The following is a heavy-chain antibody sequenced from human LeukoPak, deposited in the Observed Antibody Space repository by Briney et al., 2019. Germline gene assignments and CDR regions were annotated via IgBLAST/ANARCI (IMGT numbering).Heavy chain of an antibody. J-gene: IGHJ4*02. D-gene: IGHD2-15*01. V-gene: IGHV4-34*01. CDR2: INHSGST. Sequence: PSETLSLTCAVYGGSFSGYYWSWIRQPPGKGLEWIGEINHSGSTNYNPSLKSRVTISVDTSKNQFSLKLSSVTAADTAVYYCASGGTTPDYWGQGTLVTVPS. CDR1: GGSFSGYY. CDR3: ASGGTTPDY.